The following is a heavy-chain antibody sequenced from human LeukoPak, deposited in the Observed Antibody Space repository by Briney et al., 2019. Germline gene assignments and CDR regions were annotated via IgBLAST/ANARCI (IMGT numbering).Heavy chain of an antibody. Sequence: GSLRLSCAASGFTFSSYSMNWVRQAPGKGLEWIGEINHSGSTNYNPSLKSRVTISVDTSTNQFSLQLSSVTAADTAVYYCARSPPTTLWFGESQDYYGMDVWGQGTTVTVSS. CDR3: ARSPPTTLWFGESQDYYGMDV. CDR1: GFTFSSYS. J-gene: IGHJ6*02. D-gene: IGHD3-10*01. CDR2: INHSGST. V-gene: IGHV4-34*01.